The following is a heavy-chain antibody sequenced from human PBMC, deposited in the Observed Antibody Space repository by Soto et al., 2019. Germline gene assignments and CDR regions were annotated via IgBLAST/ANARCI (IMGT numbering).Heavy chain of an antibody. CDR3: ARDPHTGYSSGWVDY. Sequence: QVQLVESGGGVVQPGRSLRLSCAASGFTFSSYAMHWVRQAPGKGLEWVAVISYDGSNKYYADSVMGRFTISRDNSKNTLYLQMNSLRAEDTAVYYCARDPHTGYSSGWVDYWGQGTLVTVSS. J-gene: IGHJ4*02. V-gene: IGHV3-30-3*01. D-gene: IGHD6-19*01. CDR1: GFTFSSYA. CDR2: ISYDGSNK.